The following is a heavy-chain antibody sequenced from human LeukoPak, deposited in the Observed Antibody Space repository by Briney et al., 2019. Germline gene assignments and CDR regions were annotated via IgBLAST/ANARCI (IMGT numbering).Heavy chain of an antibody. V-gene: IGHV3-64*01. CDR2: ISSSGDSR. CDR3: ASLTGGYCSSTSCYYHP. Sequence: PGGSLRLSCAASGFTFSSYAMHWVRQAPGKGLEYVSAISSSGDSRFYANSVKGRFTISRDNSKNTLYLQMGSLRAEDTAVYYCASLTGGYCSSTSCYYHPWGQGTLVTVSS. D-gene: IGHD2-2*01. CDR1: GFTFSSYA. J-gene: IGHJ5*02.